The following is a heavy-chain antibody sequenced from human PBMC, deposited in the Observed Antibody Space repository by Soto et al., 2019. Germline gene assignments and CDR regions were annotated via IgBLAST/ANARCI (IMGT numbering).Heavy chain of an antibody. CDR3: ARYNSYAIDY. Sequence: SETLSLTCTVSGTSISSYYWSWIRQPPGKGLEWIANIHYSGTTNYNPSLASRVTLSVDTSKNQFSLKMTSVTAADRAMYFCARYNSYAIDYWGRGTLVTVSS. D-gene: IGHD2-8*01. J-gene: IGHJ4*02. CDR2: IHYSGTT. V-gene: IGHV4-59*01. CDR1: GTSISSYY.